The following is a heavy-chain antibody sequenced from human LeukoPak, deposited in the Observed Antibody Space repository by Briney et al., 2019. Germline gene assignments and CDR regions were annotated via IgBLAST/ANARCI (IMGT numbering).Heavy chain of an antibody. Sequence: GASVKVSCKVSGYTLTELSMHWVRQAPGKGLEWMGGFDPEDGETIYAQKFQGRVTMTEDTSTDTAYMELSGLRSDDTAVYYCARVSLAATYFDYWGQGTLVTVSS. V-gene: IGHV1-24*01. J-gene: IGHJ4*02. CDR3: ARVSLAATYFDY. CDR2: FDPEDGET. CDR1: GYTLTELS. D-gene: IGHD2-15*01.